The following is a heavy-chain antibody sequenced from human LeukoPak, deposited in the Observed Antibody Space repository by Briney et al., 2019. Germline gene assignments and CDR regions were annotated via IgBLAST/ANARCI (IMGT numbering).Heavy chain of an antibody. J-gene: IGHJ6*02. CDR3: ATRPSGYSYGYSYYYYGMDV. D-gene: IGHD5-18*01. Sequence: SVKVSCKASGGTFSSYAISWVRQAPGQGLEWMGGIIPIFGTANYAQKFQGRVSITADESTSTAYMELSSLRSEDTAVYYCATRPSGYSYGYSYYYYGMDVWGQGTTVTVSS. CDR1: GGTFSSYA. V-gene: IGHV1-69*13. CDR2: IIPIFGTA.